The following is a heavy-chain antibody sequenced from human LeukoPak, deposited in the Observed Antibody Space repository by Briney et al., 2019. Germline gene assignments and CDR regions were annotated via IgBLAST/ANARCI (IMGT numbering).Heavy chain of an antibody. CDR2: IYYSGST. CDR1: GGSISSYY. Sequence: SETLSLTCTVSGGSISSYYWSWIRQPPGKGLEWIGYIYYSGSTNYNPSLKRRVTISVDTSKNQFSLKLSSVTAADTAVYYCARDRGQTDFWSGVNWFDPWGQGTLVTVSS. CDR3: ARDRGQTDFWSGVNWFDP. D-gene: IGHD3-3*01. J-gene: IGHJ5*02. V-gene: IGHV4-59*01.